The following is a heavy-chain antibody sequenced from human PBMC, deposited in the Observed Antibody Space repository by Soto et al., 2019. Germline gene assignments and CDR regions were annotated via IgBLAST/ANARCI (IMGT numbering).Heavy chain of an antibody. CDR3: ARGRYCLTGRCFPNWFDS. CDR1: GDSSSTVDYF. Sequence: TSETLSLSCSVSGDSSSTVDYFWAWIRQPPGQALEYIGYIYKSATTYYNPSFESRFAISLATSKSQFSLNVTSVTAADTAVYFCARGRYCLTGRCFPNWFDSWGQGTLVTVSS. J-gene: IGHJ5*01. V-gene: IGHV4-30-4*01. CDR2: IYKSATT. D-gene: IGHD2-15*01.